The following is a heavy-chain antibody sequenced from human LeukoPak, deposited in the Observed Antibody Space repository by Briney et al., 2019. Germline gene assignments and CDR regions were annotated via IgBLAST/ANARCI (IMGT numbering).Heavy chain of an antibody. CDR3: ARGANYYDSSGYSATFDY. J-gene: IGHJ4*02. CDR1: GASFSGYY. D-gene: IGHD3-22*01. V-gene: IGHV4-34*01. Sequence: PSETLSLTCAVYGASFSGYYWNWIRQPPGKGLEWIGEINHSGSTNYNPSLKSRVTMSVDTSKNQFSLRLSSVTAADTAVYYCARGANYYDSSGYSATFDYWGQATLVTVSS. CDR2: INHSGST.